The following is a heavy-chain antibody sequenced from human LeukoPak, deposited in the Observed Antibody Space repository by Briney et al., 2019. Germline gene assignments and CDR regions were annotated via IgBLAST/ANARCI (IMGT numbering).Heavy chain of an antibody. Sequence: SETLSLTCTVSGGSISSSSYYWGWIRQPPGKGLEWIGSIYYSGSTYYNPSLKSRVTISVDTSKNQFSLKLSSVTAADTAVYYCARDDYYDSSGYYYGGDYWGQGTLVTVSS. D-gene: IGHD3-22*01. CDR2: IYYSGST. J-gene: IGHJ4*02. V-gene: IGHV4-39*02. CDR1: GGSISSSSYY. CDR3: ARDDYYDSSGYYYGGDY.